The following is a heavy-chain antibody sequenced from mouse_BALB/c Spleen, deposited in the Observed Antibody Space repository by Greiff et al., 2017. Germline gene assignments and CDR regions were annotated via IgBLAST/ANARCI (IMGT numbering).Heavy chain of an antibody. Sequence: EVQGVESGGGLVKPGGSLKLSCAASGFAFSSYDMSWVRQTPEKRLEWVAYISSGGGSTYYPDTVKGRFTISRDNAKNTLYLQMSSLKSEDTAMYYCARHDDGYFDYWGQGTTLTVSS. D-gene: IGHD2-3*01. J-gene: IGHJ2*01. V-gene: IGHV5-12-1*01. CDR3: ARHDDGYFDY. CDR1: GFAFSSYD. CDR2: ISSGGGST.